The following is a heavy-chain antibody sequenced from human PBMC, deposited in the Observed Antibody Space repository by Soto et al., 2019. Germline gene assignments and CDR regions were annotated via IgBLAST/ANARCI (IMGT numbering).Heavy chain of an antibody. Sequence: PGGSLRLSCAASGFTFSDYAMSWVRQAPGKGLEWVSGISDSGDRTYYADSVKGRFTISRDNSKNTLYLQMNGLRAEDTAVYYCAKGAGIELWVGPLYYYYGMDVWGQGTTVTVSS. D-gene: IGHD5-18*01. CDR1: GFTFSDYA. CDR2: ISDSGDRT. CDR3: AKGAGIELWVGPLYYYYGMDV. V-gene: IGHV3-23*01. J-gene: IGHJ6*02.